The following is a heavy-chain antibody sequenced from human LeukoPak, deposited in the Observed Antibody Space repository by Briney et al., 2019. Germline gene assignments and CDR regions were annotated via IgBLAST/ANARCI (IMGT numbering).Heavy chain of an antibody. J-gene: IGHJ3*02. Sequence: SVKVSCKASGGTCSSYAISWVRQAPGQGLEWMGGIIPIFGTANYAQKLQGRVTMTTDTSTSTAYMELRSLRSDDTAVYYCARDRRASRTTYYYDSSGYRAFDIWGQGTMVTVSS. CDR2: IIPIFGTA. CDR1: GGTCSSYA. CDR3: ARDRRASRTTYYYDSSGYRAFDI. D-gene: IGHD3-22*01. V-gene: IGHV1-69*05.